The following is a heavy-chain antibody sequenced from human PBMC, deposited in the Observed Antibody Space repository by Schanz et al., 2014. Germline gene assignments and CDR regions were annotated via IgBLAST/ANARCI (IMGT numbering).Heavy chain of an antibody. Sequence: QVQLQESGPGLVKPSETLSLTCSVSGRSISSYYWSWIRQPPGKGLEWIGHIYYSGSTNYNPSLKSRFTISADTSKNQLSLKLTSVTAADTAVYYCASKARYTYGYDYWGQGTLVTVSS. CDR2: IYYSGST. CDR3: ASKARYTYGYDY. D-gene: IGHD5-18*01. CDR1: GRSISSYY. V-gene: IGHV4-59*01. J-gene: IGHJ4*02.